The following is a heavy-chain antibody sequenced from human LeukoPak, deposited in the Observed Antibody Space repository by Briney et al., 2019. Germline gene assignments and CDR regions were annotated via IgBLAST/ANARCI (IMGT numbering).Heavy chain of an antibody. Sequence: GGSLRLSCAASGFTFSSYEMNWVRQAPGKGLEWVSYISSSGSTIYYADSVKGRFTISRDNAKNSLYLQMNSLRAEDTAVYYCAKDLRSSADSKMGAADYWGQGTLVTVSS. CDR2: ISSSGSTI. D-gene: IGHD1-26*01. J-gene: IGHJ4*02. V-gene: IGHV3-48*03. CDR3: AKDLRSSADSKMGAADY. CDR1: GFTFSSYE.